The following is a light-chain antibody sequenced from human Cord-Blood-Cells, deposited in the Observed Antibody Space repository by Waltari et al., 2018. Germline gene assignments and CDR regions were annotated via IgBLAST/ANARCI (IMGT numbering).Light chain of an antibody. CDR1: SSDVGGYNY. Sequence: QSALTQPRSVSGSPGQSVTISCTGTSSDVGGYNYVPWYQQHPGKAPKLMIYDVSKRPSGVPDRFSGSKSGNTASLTISGLQAEDVADYYCCSYAGSYTWVFGGGTKLTVL. CDR3: CSYAGSYTWV. J-gene: IGLJ3*02. V-gene: IGLV2-11*01. CDR2: DVS.